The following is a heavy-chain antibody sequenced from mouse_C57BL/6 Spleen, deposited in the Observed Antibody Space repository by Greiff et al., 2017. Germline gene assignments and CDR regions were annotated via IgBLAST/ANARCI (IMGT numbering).Heavy chain of an antibody. CDR1: GYTFTSYW. CDR3: ARGGNQFAY. D-gene: IGHD2-1*01. J-gene: IGHJ3*01. CDR2: IHPNSGST. V-gene: IGHV1-64*01. Sequence: VQLQQPGAELVKPGASVKLSCKASGYTFTSYWMHWVKQRPGQGLEWIGMIHPNSGSTNYNEKFKSKDTLTVDKSSSTAYMQLSSLTSEDSAVYYCARGGNQFAYWGQGTLVTVSA.